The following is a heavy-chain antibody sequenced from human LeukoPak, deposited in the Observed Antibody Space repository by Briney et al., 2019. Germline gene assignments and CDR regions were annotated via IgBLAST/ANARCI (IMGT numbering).Heavy chain of an antibody. CDR2: ISAYNGNT. Sequence: GASVKVSCKASGYTFTSYGISWVRQAPGQGLEWMGWISAYNGNTNYAQKLQGRVTMTTDTSTSTAYMELRSLRSDDTAVYYCARGTMVRGVIIAGLDYWGQGILVTVSS. J-gene: IGHJ4*02. CDR1: GYTFTSYG. CDR3: ARGTMVRGVIIAGLDY. D-gene: IGHD3-10*01. V-gene: IGHV1-18*01.